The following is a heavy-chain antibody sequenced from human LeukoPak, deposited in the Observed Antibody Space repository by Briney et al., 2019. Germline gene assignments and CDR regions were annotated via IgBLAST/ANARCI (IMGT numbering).Heavy chain of an antibody. CDR2: FDPEDGET. CDR3: ATATYCSGGSCFDY. D-gene: IGHD2-15*01. J-gene: IGHJ4*02. V-gene: IGHV1-24*01. Sequence: ASVTVSCTVSGYTLTELSMHWVRQAPGKGLEWMGGFDPEDGETIYAQKFQGRVTMTEDTSTDTAYMELSSLRSEDTAVYYCATATYCSGGSCFDYWGQGTLVTVSS. CDR1: GYTLTELS.